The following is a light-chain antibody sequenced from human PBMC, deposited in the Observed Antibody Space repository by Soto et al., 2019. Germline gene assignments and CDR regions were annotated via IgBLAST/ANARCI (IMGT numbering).Light chain of an antibody. J-gene: IGKJ1*01. CDR2: EAS. CDR3: QKYNETPRP. CDR1: QGISDR. V-gene: IGKV1-27*01. Sequence: DFQMPQSPSSLYASVGDRVTITCRASQGISDRLAWYQHKPGKVPQLLIYEASTLQSGVSSRLRGGLFGTEFTLPISSLQPEDVATYYCQKYNETPRPFGQRTKVEL.